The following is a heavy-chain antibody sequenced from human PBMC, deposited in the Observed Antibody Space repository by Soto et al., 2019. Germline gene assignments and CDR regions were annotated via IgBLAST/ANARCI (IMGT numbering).Heavy chain of an antibody. CDR2: IWHDGSKK. J-gene: IGHJ4*02. Sequence: GGTLRLSCTASGFIFRDYGMQWVRQAPGKGLAWFGFIWHDGSKKYYAASLKGRFTISRDNSKNTMYLQISSPTVEDTAVYYCASQAFDYWGQGTLVTVSS. CDR1: GFIFRDYG. CDR3: ASQAFDY. V-gene: IGHV3-33*01.